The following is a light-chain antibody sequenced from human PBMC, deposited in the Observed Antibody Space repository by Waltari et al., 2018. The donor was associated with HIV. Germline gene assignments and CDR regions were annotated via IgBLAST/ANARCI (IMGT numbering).Light chain of an antibody. V-gene: IGKV1-5*03. CDR1: QSIRSW. Sequence: DIQMIQSPSTLSASVGERVTITCRASQSIRSWLAWYQQKPGKAPKLLIYKASSLESGVPSRFSGSESETEITLTINSLQPDDFATYYCQQYNSYWTYGQGTKVEIK. CDR3: QQYNSYWT. J-gene: IGKJ1*01. CDR2: KAS.